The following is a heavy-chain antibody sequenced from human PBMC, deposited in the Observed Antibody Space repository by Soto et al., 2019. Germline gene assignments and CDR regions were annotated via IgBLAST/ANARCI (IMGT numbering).Heavy chain of an antibody. V-gene: IGHV4-59*12. CDR2: IYYSGST. J-gene: IGHJ6*02. Sequence: SETLSLTCTVSDGSISSYYWSWIRQPPGKGLEWIRYIYYSGSTNYNPSLKSRVTISVDTSKNQFSLKLSSVTAADTAVYYCATSYYYGSGSYYHYYYGMDVWGQGTTVTVSS. CDR3: ATSYYYGSGSYYHYYYGMDV. CDR1: DGSISSYY. D-gene: IGHD3-10*01.